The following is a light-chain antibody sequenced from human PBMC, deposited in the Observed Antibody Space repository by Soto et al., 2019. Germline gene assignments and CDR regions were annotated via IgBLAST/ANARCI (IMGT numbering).Light chain of an antibody. CDR2: EVS. CDR1: SSDVGGYDY. J-gene: IGLJ1*01. V-gene: IGLV2-14*01. CDR3: SSYSISTAYV. Sequence: QSVLTQPASVSGSPGQSITISCTGTSSDVGGYDYVSWYQLHPGKAPKLMVFEVSNRPSGVSYRFSGSKSGNTASLTISGLQAEDEADYFCSSYSISTAYVFGTGTKATVL.